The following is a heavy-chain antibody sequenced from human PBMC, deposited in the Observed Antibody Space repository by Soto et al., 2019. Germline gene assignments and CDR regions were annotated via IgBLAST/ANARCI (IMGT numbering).Heavy chain of an antibody. Sequence: VQLVESGGGVVQPGRSLRLSCAASGFTFSSYGMHWVRQAPGKGLEWVAVISYDGSNKYYADSVKGRFTISRDNSKNTLYLQMNSLRAEDTAVYYCAKDSSVVVPAAVDYWGQGTLVTVSS. V-gene: IGHV3-30*18. J-gene: IGHJ4*02. CDR3: AKDSSVVVPAAVDY. CDR2: ISYDGSNK. D-gene: IGHD2-2*01. CDR1: GFTFSSYG.